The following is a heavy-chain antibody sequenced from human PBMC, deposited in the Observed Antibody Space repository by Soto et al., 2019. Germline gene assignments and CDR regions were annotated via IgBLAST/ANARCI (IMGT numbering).Heavy chain of an antibody. V-gene: IGHV4-30-2*01. Sequence: QLQLQESGSGLVKPSQTLSLSCAVSGGSINSGGYCWSWIRQPPGRGLEWIAYIYPSGSAYYNPSLKSRVTISVDMSKNQFSLQLSSVTAADTAVYYCATGIGDYALDFWGQGTLVIVSS. CDR1: GGSINSGGYC. CDR2: IYPSGSA. CDR3: ATGIGDYALDF. J-gene: IGHJ4*02. D-gene: IGHD4-17*01.